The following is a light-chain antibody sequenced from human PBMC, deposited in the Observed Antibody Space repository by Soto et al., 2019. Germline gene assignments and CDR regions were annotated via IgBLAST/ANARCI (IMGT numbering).Light chain of an antibody. CDR3: QQANSFPRT. CDR1: QGIRRW. CDR2: DAS. Sequence: DIQMTQSPSSVSASVGDRVTITCRASQGIRRWLAWYQHKPGKAPNLLIYDASSLRSGVPSRFSGSGSGTDFTLTISRLQPEEFATYYCQQANSFPRTFGQGTKVEIK. J-gene: IGKJ1*01. V-gene: IGKV1-12*01.